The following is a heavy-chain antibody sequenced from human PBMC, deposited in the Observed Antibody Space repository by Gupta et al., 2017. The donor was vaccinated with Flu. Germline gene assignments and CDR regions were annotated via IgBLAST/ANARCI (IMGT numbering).Heavy chain of an antibody. J-gene: IGHJ3*02. CDR1: AFTFSSYA. Sequence: DVQLLESGGDLVQPGGSLRLSCAASAFTFSSYAMSWVRQAPGKGLEWVSVISGSGGSTFYADSVKGRFTISRDNSKNTLYLQMNSLRAEDTAVYYCAKELRDGTGYYDAFDIWGQGTMGTGSS. D-gene: IGHD3-22*01. CDR2: ISGSGGST. V-gene: IGHV3-23*01. CDR3: AKELRDGTGYYDAFDI.